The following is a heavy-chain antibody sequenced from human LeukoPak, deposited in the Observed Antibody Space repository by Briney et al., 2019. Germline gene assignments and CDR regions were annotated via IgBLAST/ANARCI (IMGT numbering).Heavy chain of an antibody. D-gene: IGHD3-9*01. CDR3: AKVLRYFGEKDY. J-gene: IGHJ4*02. CDR2: ISLSGGTT. Sequence: GGSLRLSCAASGFTFSNYSMNWVRQAPGKGLEWVSVISLSGGTTYYADSVRGRFTISRDNSKNTLYLQMNSLRADDTAVYYCAKVLRYFGEKDYWGQGTRVTVSS. V-gene: IGHV3-23*01. CDR1: GFTFSNYS.